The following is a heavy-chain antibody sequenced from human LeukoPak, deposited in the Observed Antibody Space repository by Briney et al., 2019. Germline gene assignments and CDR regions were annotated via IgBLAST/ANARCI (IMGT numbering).Heavy chain of an antibody. V-gene: IGHV3-23*01. Sequence: GGSLRLSCAASAFTFSNYAMSWVRQAPGKGLEWVSGISGSGGSTYYADSVKGRFTISRDNSKNTLYLQINSLRAEDTAVYYCAKGFTVTTYGWGVDYWGRGTLVTVSS. CDR3: AKGFTVTTYGWGVDY. D-gene: IGHD4-17*01. CDR2: ISGSGGST. CDR1: AFTFSNYA. J-gene: IGHJ4*02.